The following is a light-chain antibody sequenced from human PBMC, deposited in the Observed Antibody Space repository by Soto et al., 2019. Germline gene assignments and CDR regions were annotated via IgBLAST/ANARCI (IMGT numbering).Light chain of an antibody. Sequence: DIVLTQTPLSSPVTLGQPASISCRSRQSLVHSDGNTYLNWLQQRPGQPPRLLLYEVSNRFSGVPDRFSGSGAGTDFTLEISRVEAEDVGVYYCMQAKQFPLTFGGGTKVEIK. J-gene: IGKJ4*01. CDR1: QSLVHSDGNTY. V-gene: IGKV2-24*01. CDR3: MQAKQFPLT. CDR2: EVS.